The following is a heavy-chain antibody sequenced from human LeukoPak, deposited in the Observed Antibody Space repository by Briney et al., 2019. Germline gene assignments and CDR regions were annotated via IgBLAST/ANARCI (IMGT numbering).Heavy chain of an antibody. V-gene: IGHV1-46*01. CDR2: INPSGDST. CDR1: GYTFTINH. J-gene: IGHJ4*02. Sequence: ASVEVSCKASGYTFTINHIHWVRQAPGQGLEWMGVINPSGDSTTYAQNFQGRVTMTGDTSTSTVYMELRSLRSEDTAIYYCAKLATSDTGETYWGQGTLVTVSS. CDR3: AKLATSDTGETY. D-gene: IGHD3-16*01.